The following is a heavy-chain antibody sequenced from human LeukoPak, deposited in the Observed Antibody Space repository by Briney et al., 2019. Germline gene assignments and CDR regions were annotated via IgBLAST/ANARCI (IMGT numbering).Heavy chain of an antibody. CDR2: ISYDGSNK. J-gene: IGHJ4*02. CDR3: AIPYYDSSGLDY. Sequence: GGSLRLSCAASGFTFSSYGMHWVRQAPGKGLEWVAVISYDGSNKYYADSVKGRFTISRDNSKNTLYLQMNSLRAEDTAVYYCAIPYYDSSGLDYWGQGTLVTVSS. CDR1: GFTFSSYG. D-gene: IGHD3-22*01. V-gene: IGHV3-30*03.